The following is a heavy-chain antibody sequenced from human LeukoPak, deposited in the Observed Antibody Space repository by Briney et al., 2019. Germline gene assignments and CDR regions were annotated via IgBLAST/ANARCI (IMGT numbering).Heavy chain of an antibody. CDR1: GGSISSYY. J-gene: IGHJ6*02. V-gene: IGHV4-39*07. Sequence: SETLSLTCTVSGGSISSYYWGWIRQPPGKGLEWIGSISSTGATYYNPSLESRVTISLDTSNNHFSLNLHSVTAADTALFYCARVSYLSGWSGHYYGMDVWGRGTMVVVSS. D-gene: IGHD6-19*01. CDR2: ISSTGAT. CDR3: ARVSYLSGWSGHYYGMDV.